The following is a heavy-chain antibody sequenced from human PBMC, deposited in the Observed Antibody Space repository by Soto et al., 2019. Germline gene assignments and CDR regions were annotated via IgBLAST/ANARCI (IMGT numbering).Heavy chain of an antibody. D-gene: IGHD4-4*01. J-gene: IGHJ4*02. Sequence: PSETLSLTCTVSGGSISSSSYYWGWIRQPPGKGLEWIGSIYYSGSTYYNPSLKSRVTISVDTSKNQFSLKLSSVTAADTAVYYCARHEDGNSEGHFDYWGQGTLVTVSS. V-gene: IGHV4-39*01. CDR1: GGSISSSSYY. CDR2: IYYSGST. CDR3: ARHEDGNSEGHFDY.